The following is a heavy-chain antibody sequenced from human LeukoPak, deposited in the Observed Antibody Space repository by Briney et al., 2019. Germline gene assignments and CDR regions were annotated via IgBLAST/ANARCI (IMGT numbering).Heavy chain of an antibody. Sequence: GRSLRLSCAASGFIFSNYGIHWVRQAPGKWLEWVAVIWYDGSNKYYAESVKGRFTISRDNSKNTLYLQMNSLRAVDTAVYYCARRSGWYFDYWGQGTLVTVSS. CDR1: GFIFSNYG. CDR2: IWYDGSNK. V-gene: IGHV3-33*01. CDR3: ARRSGWYFDY. D-gene: IGHD6-19*01. J-gene: IGHJ4*02.